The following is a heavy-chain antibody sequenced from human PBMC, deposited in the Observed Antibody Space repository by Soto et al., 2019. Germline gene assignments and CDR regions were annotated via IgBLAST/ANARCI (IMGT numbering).Heavy chain of an antibody. V-gene: IGHV3-30*04. J-gene: IGHJ4*02. CDR3: VREHSSRWGTFDN. CDR2: ISYDGRNK. Sequence: GGSLRLSCAVSGFTFNSYAMHWVRQAPGKGLEWVALISYDGRNKFYADSVKGRFTISRDNSENTLYLQMNSLRAEDTAMYYCVREHSSRWGTFDNWGQGTLVTVSS. D-gene: IGHD6-13*01. CDR1: GFTFNSYA.